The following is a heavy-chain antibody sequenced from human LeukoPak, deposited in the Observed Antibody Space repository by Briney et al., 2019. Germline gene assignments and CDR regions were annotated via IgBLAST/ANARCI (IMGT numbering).Heavy chain of an antibody. CDR3: AKVRVSTVTTLPDY. D-gene: IGHD4-17*01. V-gene: IGHV3-30*02. CDR1: GFTFSSYG. CDR2: IRYDGSNK. J-gene: IGHJ4*02. Sequence: QPGRSLRLSCAASGFTFSSYGMHWVRQAPGKGLEWVAFIRYDGSNKYYADSVKGRFTISRDNSKNTLYLQMNSLRAEDTAVYYCAKVRVSTVTTLPDYWGQGTLVTVSS.